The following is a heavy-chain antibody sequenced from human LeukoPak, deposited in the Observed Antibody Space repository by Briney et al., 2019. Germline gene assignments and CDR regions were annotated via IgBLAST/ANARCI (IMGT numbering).Heavy chain of an antibody. CDR3: ARGLDYDFWSGYYVY. D-gene: IGHD3-3*01. CDR2: IKQDGSEK. CDR1: GFTFSSYW. Sequence: GGSLRLSCAASGFTFSSYWMSWVRQAPGKGLEWVANIKQDGSEKYYVDSVKGRFTISRDNAKNSLYLQMNSLRAEGTAVYYCARGLDYDFWSGYYVYWGQGTLVTVPS. V-gene: IGHV3-7*01. J-gene: IGHJ4*02.